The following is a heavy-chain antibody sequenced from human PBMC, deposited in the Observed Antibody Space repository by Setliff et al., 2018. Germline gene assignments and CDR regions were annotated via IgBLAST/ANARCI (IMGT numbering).Heavy chain of an antibody. J-gene: IGHJ5*01. CDR1: GFIFSNFA. Sequence: GSLRLSCATSGFIFSNFAMSWVRQAPGKGLQWVAAVSGSRTTYSADSVRGRFTISRDNAKNSLFLQMNSLRAEDTAVYYCAREGALGTDSWGQGTLVTVSS. V-gene: IGHV3-23*01. CDR3: AREGALGTDS. CDR2: VSGSRTT. D-gene: IGHD1-26*01.